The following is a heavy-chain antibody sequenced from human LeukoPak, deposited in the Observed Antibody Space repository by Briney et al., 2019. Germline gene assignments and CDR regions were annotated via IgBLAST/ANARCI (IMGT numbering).Heavy chain of an antibody. D-gene: IGHD6-19*01. CDR2: IYYSGST. CDR1: GGSISSYY. Sequence: PSETLSLTCTVSGGSISSYYWSWIRQPPGKGLEWIGYIYYSGSTNYNPSLKSRVTISVDTSKNQFSLKLSSVTAADTAVYYCARSWAYSSGWYVSNVWFDPWGQGTLVTVSS. CDR3: ARSWAYSSGWYVSNVWFDP. J-gene: IGHJ5*02. V-gene: IGHV4-59*12.